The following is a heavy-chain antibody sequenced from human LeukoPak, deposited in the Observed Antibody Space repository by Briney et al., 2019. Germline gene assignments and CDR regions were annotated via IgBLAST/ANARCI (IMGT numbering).Heavy chain of an antibody. J-gene: IGHJ4*02. Sequence: ASVKVSCKASGYTFTGYYMHWVRQAPGQGLEWMGWINPNSGGTNYAQRFQGRVTMTRDTSISTAYMELSRLRSDDTAVYYCANSLDLAVGGIDYWGQGTLVTVSS. D-gene: IGHD6-19*01. CDR2: INPNSGGT. V-gene: IGHV1-2*02. CDR3: ANSLDLAVGGIDY. CDR1: GYTFTGYY.